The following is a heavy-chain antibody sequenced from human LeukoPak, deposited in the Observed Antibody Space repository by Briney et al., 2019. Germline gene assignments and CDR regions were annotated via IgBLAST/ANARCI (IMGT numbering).Heavy chain of an antibody. Sequence: SETLSLTCTVSGGSISSYYWSWIRQPAGKGLEWIGRIYTSGSTNYNPSLRSRVNMSIDTSKNQFSLKVISVTAADTAAYYCARYGSGSYLDPFDIWGQGTMVIVSS. CDR2: IYTSGST. J-gene: IGHJ3*02. CDR3: ARYGSGSYLDPFDI. CDR1: GGSISSYY. V-gene: IGHV4-4*07. D-gene: IGHD3-10*01.